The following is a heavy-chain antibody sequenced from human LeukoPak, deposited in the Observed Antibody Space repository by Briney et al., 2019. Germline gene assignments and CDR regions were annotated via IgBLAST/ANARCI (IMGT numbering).Heavy chain of an antibody. CDR2: IYYSGST. CDR3: ARGFLRLSY. D-gene: IGHD4-17*01. J-gene: IGHJ4*02. Sequence: PSETLSPTCTVSGGSISSSSYYWGWIRQPPGKGLEWIGSIYYSGSTYYNPSLKSRVTISVDTSKNQFSLKLSSVTAADTAVYYCARGFLRLSYWGQGTLVTVSS. CDR1: GGSISSSSYY. V-gene: IGHV4-39*01.